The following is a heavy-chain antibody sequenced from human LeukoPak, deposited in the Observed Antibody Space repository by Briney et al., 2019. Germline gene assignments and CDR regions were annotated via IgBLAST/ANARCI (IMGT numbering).Heavy chain of an antibody. D-gene: IGHD5-18*01. V-gene: IGHV3-53*01. CDR1: GFTVSSNY. CDR2: IYSGGST. J-gene: IGHJ4*02. CDR3: AKGGDRGYSYGWDY. Sequence: PGGSLRLSCAASGFTVSSNYMSWVRQAPGKGLEWVSVIYSGGSTYYADSVKGRFTISRDNSKNTLYLQMNSLRAEDTAVYYCAKGGDRGYSYGWDYWGQGTLVTVSS.